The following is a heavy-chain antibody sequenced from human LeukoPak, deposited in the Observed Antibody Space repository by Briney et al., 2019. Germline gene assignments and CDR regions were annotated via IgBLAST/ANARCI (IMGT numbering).Heavy chain of an antibody. Sequence: PGGSLSLSCAASGFTFSNYWMDWVRQVPGKGLVWVSRIKDDGSDTFYADSLKGRFTIYRDNAKNTLFLQMSSLRAEDTAVYFCAREILAPGKTHDYWGQGTLVTVSS. J-gene: IGHJ4*02. CDR3: AREILAPGKTHDY. CDR2: IKDDGSDT. V-gene: IGHV3-74*01. CDR1: GFTFSNYW.